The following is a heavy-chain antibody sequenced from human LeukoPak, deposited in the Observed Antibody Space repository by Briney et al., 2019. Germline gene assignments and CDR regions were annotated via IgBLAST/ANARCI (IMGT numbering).Heavy chain of an antibody. CDR1: GYTFTSYD. CDR3: ARGPSKVTARWYNWFDP. D-gene: IGHD4-17*01. CDR2: MNPNSGNT. J-gene: IGHJ5*02. V-gene: IGHV1-8*01. Sequence: ASVKVSCKASGYTFTSYDINWVRQATGQRLEWMGWMNPNSGNTGYSQKFHGRVTITWNTSISTAYMELTSLRSEDTAVYYCARGPSKVTARWYNWFDPWGQGTLVTVSS.